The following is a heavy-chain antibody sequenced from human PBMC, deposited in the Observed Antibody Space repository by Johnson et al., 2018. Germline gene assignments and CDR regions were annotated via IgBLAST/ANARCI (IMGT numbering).Heavy chain of an antibody. CDR3: ARDRDAFEV. CDR1: GFTFSSYV. Sequence: QVQLVESGGGVVQPGRSLRLSCAASGFTFSSYVIHWVRQAPGKGLEWVALISYDGTTKYYADSVKGRFTISRDNSRNTLYLQMDSLQTEDTAVYYCARDRDAFEVWGQGTMVTVSS. V-gene: IGHV3-30-3*01. J-gene: IGHJ3*01. CDR2: ISYDGTTK.